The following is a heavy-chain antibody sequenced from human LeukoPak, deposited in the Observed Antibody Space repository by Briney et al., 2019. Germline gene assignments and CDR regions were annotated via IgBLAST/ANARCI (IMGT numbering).Heavy chain of an antibody. V-gene: IGHV4-4*07. CDR1: GGSISSYY. CDR3: ARGGRYPWDYYYYMDV. D-gene: IGHD1-1*01. Sequence: PSETLSLTCTVSGGSISSYYWSWIRQPAGKGLEWIGRIYTSGSTNYDPSLKSRVTMSVDTSKNQFSLKLSSVTAADTAVYYCARGGRYPWDYYYYMDVWGKGTTVTVSS. CDR2: IYTSGST. J-gene: IGHJ6*03.